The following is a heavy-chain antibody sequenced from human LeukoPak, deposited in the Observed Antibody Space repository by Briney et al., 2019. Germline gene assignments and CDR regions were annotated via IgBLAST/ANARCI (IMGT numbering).Heavy chain of an antibody. V-gene: IGHV3-53*01. J-gene: IGHJ4*02. Sequence: GGSLRLSCAASGLTLSDNYMSWVRQAPGKGLEWVSVIFPDGRTYRADSVTGRFTISRDNSKNTLFLQMNSLRADDTALYHCARTNPVYGDYDYWGQGILVTVSS. D-gene: IGHD4-17*01. CDR3: ARTNPVYGDYDY. CDR2: IFPDGRT. CDR1: GLTLSDNY.